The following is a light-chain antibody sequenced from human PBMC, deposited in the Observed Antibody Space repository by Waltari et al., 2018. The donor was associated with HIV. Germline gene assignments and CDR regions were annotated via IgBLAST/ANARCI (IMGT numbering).Light chain of an antibody. CDR3: HQYDNVRGT. J-gene: IGKJ2*02. Sequence: DIQMTQSPSSLSASVGDRVSITCQASQDIANFLNWYQQVPGKAPKLLIYDASNLQSGVSSRFTGSGSGTHFTFTITNVQPEDAATYYCHQYDNVRGTFGQGTKLEI. CDR2: DAS. V-gene: IGKV1-33*01. CDR1: QDIANF.